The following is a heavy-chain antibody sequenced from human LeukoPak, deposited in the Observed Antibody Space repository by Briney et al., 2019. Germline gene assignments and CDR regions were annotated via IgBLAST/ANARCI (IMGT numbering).Heavy chain of an antibody. V-gene: IGHV1-24*01. D-gene: IGHD6-19*01. CDR3: ATYRFTGAGTNWFDP. J-gene: IGHJ5*02. Sequence: ASVKVSCKVSGYTLTELSMHWLRQAPGKGLEWMGGFDPEDGETIYAQKFQGRVTMTEDTSRDTASMELSSLRSEDTAVYYCATYRFTGAGTNWFDPWGQGTLVTVSS. CDR2: FDPEDGET. CDR1: GYTLTELS.